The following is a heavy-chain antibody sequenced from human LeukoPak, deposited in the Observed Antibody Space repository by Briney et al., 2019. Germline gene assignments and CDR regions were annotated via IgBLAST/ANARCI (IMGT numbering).Heavy chain of an antibody. CDR3: ASSGSYLSYFDY. Sequence: SETLSLTCTVSGYSISSGYYWGWIRQPPGKGLEWIGSIYHSGSTYYNPSLKSRVTISVDTSKNQFSLKLSSVTAADTAVYYCASSGSYLSYFDYWGQGTLVTVSS. CDR1: GYSISSGYY. CDR2: IYHSGST. J-gene: IGHJ4*02. D-gene: IGHD1-26*01. V-gene: IGHV4-38-2*02.